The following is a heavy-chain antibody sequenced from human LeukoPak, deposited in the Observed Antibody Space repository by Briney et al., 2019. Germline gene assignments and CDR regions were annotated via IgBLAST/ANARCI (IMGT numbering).Heavy chain of an antibody. CDR2: INPNSGGT. V-gene: IGHV1-2*02. J-gene: IGHJ6*02. D-gene: IGHD5-12*01. Sequence: ASVKDSCKASGYTFTGYYMHWVRQAPGQGLEWMGWINPNSGGTNYAQKFQGRVTMTRDTSISTAYMELSRLRSDDTAVYYCATLDIVATTGDYYYYGMDVWGQGTTVTVSS. CDR3: ATLDIVATTGDYYYYGMDV. CDR1: GYTFTGYY.